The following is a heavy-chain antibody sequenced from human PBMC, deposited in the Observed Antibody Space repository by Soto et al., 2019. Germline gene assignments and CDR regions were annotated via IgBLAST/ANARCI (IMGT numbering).Heavy chain of an antibody. J-gene: IGHJ6*02. CDR2: IIPISGTA. CDR1: GGTFSSYA. D-gene: IGHD2-2*01. V-gene: IGHV1-69*01. Sequence: QVQLVQSGAEVKKPGSSVKVSCKASGGTFSSYAISWVRQAPGQGLEWMGGIIPISGTANYAQKFQGSVRITGDESTRKADMELSSLRSEDTAVYYWARSQGSSTSLELYYYYYYGMDVWGQGTTVTVSS. CDR3: ARSQGSSTSLELYYYYYYGMDV.